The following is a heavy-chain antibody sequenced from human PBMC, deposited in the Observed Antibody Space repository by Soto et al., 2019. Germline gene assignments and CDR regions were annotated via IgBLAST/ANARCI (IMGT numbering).Heavy chain of an antibody. CDR3: AKDRGYTGYDFGYCFDH. CDR2: IKQDGSET. Sequence: GGSLRLSCAASGFTFGSYWMSWVRQAPGKGLEWVSSIKQDGSETYYVGSVKGRFTISRDISKNSLSLQMDSLRAEDTAVYYCAKDRGYTGYDFGYCFDHWGRGSLVTVSS. D-gene: IGHD5-12*01. V-gene: IGHV3-7*03. J-gene: IGHJ4*02. CDR1: GFTFGSYW.